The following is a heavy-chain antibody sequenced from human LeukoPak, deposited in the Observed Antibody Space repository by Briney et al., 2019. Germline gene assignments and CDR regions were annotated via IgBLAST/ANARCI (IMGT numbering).Heavy chain of an antibody. D-gene: IGHD3-10*01. CDR2: IYYSGST. J-gene: IGHJ4*02. CDR3: ARAHRDPEFFFDY. CDR1: GGSISSGGYY. V-gene: IGHV4-31*03. Sequence: SETLSLTCTVSGGSISSGGYYWSWIRQHPGKGLEWIGHIYYSGSTYYNPSLKSRVTISVDTSKNQFSLKLSSVTAADTAVYYCARAHRDPEFFFDYWGQGTLVTVSS.